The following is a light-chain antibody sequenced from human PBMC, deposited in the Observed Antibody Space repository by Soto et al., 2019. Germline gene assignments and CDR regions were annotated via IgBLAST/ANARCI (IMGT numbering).Light chain of an antibody. V-gene: IGKV3-11*01. J-gene: IGKJ1*01. CDR1: QSVSSY. CDR2: DAS. Sequence: EIVLTQSPATLSLSPVERATLSCRASQSVSSYLAWYQQKAGQAPRLLIYDASNRATGTPARFSGSGSGTDFTLTISRLKPEDFAVYYCQQRSSWPRTFGLGTKVDIK. CDR3: QQRSSWPRT.